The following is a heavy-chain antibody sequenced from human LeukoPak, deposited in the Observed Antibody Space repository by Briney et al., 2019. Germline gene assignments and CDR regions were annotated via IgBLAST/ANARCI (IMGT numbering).Heavy chain of an antibody. CDR2: ISSSGGTI. V-gene: IGHV3-48*03. D-gene: IGHD1-14*01. J-gene: IGHJ4*02. Sequence: QPGGSLRLSCAASGFTFSSYEMNWVRQAPGKGLEWVSYISSSGGTIYYADSVKGRFPISRENAKNSMYLQMNTLGAEDTAVYYGARDGGLNRAYWGQGTLVTVSS. CDR1: GFTFSSYE. CDR3: ARDGGLNRAY.